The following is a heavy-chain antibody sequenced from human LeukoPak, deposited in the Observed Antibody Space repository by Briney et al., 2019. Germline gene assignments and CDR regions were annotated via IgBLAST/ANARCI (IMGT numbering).Heavy chain of an antibody. J-gene: IGHJ6*02. CDR1: GFTVSSNY. CDR3: ARDRDIVVVPAALRGPMDV. Sequence: GGSLRLSCAASGFTVSSNYMSWVRQAPGKGLEWVSSISSSSSYIYYADSVKGRFTISRDNAKNSLYLQMNSLRAEDTAVYYCARDRDIVVVPAALRGPMDVWGQGTTVTVSS. CDR2: ISSSSSYI. D-gene: IGHD2-2*01. V-gene: IGHV3-21*01.